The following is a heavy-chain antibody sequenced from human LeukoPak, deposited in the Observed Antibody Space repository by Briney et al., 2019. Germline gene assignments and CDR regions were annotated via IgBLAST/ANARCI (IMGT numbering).Heavy chain of an antibody. Sequence: SLRLSCSASGFTFSDYYMSWIRQAPGKGLEWVSGISWNSGSIGYADSVKGRFTISRDNAKNSLYLQMNSLRAEDMALYYCAKDNSHRVTTGLDYWGQGTLVTVSS. J-gene: IGHJ4*02. D-gene: IGHD4-17*01. CDR2: ISWNSGSI. CDR3: AKDNSHRVTTGLDY. CDR1: GFTFSDYY. V-gene: IGHV3-9*03.